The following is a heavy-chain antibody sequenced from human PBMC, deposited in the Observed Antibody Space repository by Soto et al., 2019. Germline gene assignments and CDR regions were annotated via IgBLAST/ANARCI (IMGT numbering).Heavy chain of an antibody. CDR1: GGSISSGGDS. D-gene: IGHD3-22*01. CDR2: IYHSGST. CDR3: ASAFGSSGYR. Sequence: SETQSLTCAVSGGSISSGGDSWSWIRQPPGKGLEWIGYIYHSGSTYYNPSLKSRVTISVDRSKNQFSLKLSSVTAADTAVYYCASAFGSSGYRWGQGTLVTVSS. V-gene: IGHV4-30-2*01. J-gene: IGHJ4*02.